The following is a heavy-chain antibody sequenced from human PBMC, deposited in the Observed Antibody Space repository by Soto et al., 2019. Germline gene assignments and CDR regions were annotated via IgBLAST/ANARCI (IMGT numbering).Heavy chain of an antibody. CDR3: AREGYSSSWYKQIGYYYYGMDV. CDR2: IYYSGST. CDR1: CGSISSGDYY. D-gene: IGHD6-13*01. Sequence: PSETLSLTCTVSCGSISSGDYYWSWIRQPPGKGLEWIGYIYYSGSTYYNPSLKSRVTISVDTSKNQFSLKLSSVTAADTAVYYCAREGYSSSWYKQIGYYYYGMDVWGQGTTVTVSS. J-gene: IGHJ6*02. V-gene: IGHV4-30-4*01.